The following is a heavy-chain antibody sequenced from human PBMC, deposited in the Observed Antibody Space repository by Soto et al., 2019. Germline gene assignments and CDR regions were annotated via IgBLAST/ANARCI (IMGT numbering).Heavy chain of an antibody. CDR1: GGTLDNYA. CDR3: ARGRRTGNYGMDD. J-gene: IGHJ6*02. V-gene: IGHV1-69*13. CDR2: IIPMFETV. Sequence: SVTVSCTASGGTLDNYAVSWVRQAPGQGLEWMGGIIPMFETVSYAQRFQGRLTIAADESTSTAYMELTSLTSEDTAIYFCARGRRTGNYGMDDWGQGTTVTVSS.